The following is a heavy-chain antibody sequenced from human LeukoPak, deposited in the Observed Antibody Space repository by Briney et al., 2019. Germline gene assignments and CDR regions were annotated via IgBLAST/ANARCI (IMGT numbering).Heavy chain of an antibody. CDR2: IWYDGSNK. V-gene: IGHV3-33*01. J-gene: IGHJ3*02. CDR1: GFTFSSYG. Sequence: PGGSLRLSCAASGFTFSSYGMHWVRQAPGKGLEWVAVIWYDGSNKYYADSVKGRFTISRDNSKNTLYLQMNSLRAEDTAVYYCARRPKGHAFDIWGQGTMVTVSS. CDR3: ARRPKGHAFDI.